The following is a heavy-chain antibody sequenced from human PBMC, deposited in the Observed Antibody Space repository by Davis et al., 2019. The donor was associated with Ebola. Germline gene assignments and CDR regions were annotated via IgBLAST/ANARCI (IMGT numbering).Heavy chain of an antibody. CDR3: ARARYSNYYYYYYGMDV. J-gene: IGHJ6*02. CDR2: IYYSGRT. CDR1: GGSFSGYY. D-gene: IGHD4-11*01. V-gene: IGHV4-59*12. Sequence: SETLSLTSAVYGGSFSGYYWSWIRQPPGEGLEWIGYIYYSGRTNYNPSLKGRVTMSVDTSKNQFSLKLSSVTAADTAVYYCARARYSNYYYYYYGMDVWGQGTTVTVSS.